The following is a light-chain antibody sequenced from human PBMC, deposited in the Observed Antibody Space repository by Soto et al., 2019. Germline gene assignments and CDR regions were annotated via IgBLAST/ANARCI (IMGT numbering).Light chain of an antibody. V-gene: IGLV1-40*01. CDR3: QSYDSGLSGWL. J-gene: IGLJ2*01. CDR2: ENT. CDR1: SSNIGAVFD. Sequence: QSVLTQPPSVSGPPGQRVTISCTGSSSNIGAVFDVHWYQQVPGTAPKLLIYENTKRPSGVPDRFSGSKSGTSAFLAITGLQAEDEADYYCQSYDSGLSGWLFGGGTKLTVL.